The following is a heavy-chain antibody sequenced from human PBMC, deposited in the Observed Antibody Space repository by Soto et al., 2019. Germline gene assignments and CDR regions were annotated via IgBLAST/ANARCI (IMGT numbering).Heavy chain of an antibody. V-gene: IGHV4-38-2*01. CDR3: TRGAGAPWVRFDS. CDR2: ISYSAKT. CDR1: GYSITSGFY. J-gene: IGHJ4*02. Sequence: SETLSLTCGVSGYSITSGFYWGWVRQSPGKGLEWIGTISYSAKTFYNPSLASRFSMAVDSSKNQFSLRLTSVTAADTALYYSTRGAGAPWVRFDSWGRGILVTVSS. D-gene: IGHD3-16*01.